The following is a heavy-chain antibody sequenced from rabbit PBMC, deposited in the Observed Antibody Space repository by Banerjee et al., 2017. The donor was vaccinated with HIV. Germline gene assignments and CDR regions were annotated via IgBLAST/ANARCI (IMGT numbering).Heavy chain of an antibody. Sequence: QEQLVESGGGLVKPGASLTLTCKASGFTLSNYWICWVRQAPGKGLEWIACIYTGDGNTHYASWAKGRFTISKTSSTVDLKMTSLTVADTATYFCARGGGGYAGYGHGDDAFDPWGQGTLVTVS. J-gene: IGHJ2*01. V-gene: IGHV1S45*01. D-gene: IGHD7-1*01. CDR3: ARGGGGYAGYGHGDDAFDP. CDR1: GFTLSNYW. CDR2: IYTGDGNT.